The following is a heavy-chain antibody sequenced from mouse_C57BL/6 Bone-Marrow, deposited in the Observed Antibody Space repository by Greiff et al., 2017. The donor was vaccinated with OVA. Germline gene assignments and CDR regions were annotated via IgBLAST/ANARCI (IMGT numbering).Heavy chain of an antibody. V-gene: IGHV14-4*01. CDR2: IDPENGDT. D-gene: IGHD1-1*01. CDR3: TITTVVADY. J-gene: IGHJ2*01. CDR1: GFNIKDDY. Sequence: EVQRVESGAELVRPGASVKLSCTASGFNIKDDYMHWVKQRPEQGLEWIGWIDPENGDTEYASKFQGKATITADTSSNTAYLQLSSLTSEDTAVYYCTITTVVADYWGQGTTLTVSS.